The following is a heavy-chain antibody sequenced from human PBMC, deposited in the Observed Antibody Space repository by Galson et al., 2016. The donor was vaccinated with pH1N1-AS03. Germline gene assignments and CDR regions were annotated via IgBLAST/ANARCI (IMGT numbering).Heavy chain of an antibody. V-gene: IGHV3-23*01. D-gene: IGHD3-16*01. Sequence: SLRLACAASEFSFSRFAMAWVRQDPGKGLEWVSSIIGSGENTWYAESAKGRFTIYRDNSKNTLYLQLNSLRAEDTAVYYCAKDIFRWAFDDWGQGTTVTASS. CDR3: AKDIFRWAFDD. J-gene: IGHJ6*02. CDR1: EFSFSRFA. CDR2: IIGSGENT.